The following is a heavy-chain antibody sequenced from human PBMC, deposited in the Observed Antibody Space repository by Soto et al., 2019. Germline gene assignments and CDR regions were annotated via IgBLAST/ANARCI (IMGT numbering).Heavy chain of an antibody. J-gene: IGHJ5*02. D-gene: IGHD1-26*01. CDR1: GVSISSGDYY. CDR3: ATQEVGGSYVYTFDP. Sequence: SETLSLTCTVSGVSISSGDYYWSWIRQPPGKGLEWIGSIYYSGSTYYNPSLKSRVTISVDTSKNQFSLKLSSVTAADTAVYYCATQEVGGSYVYTFDPWGQGTLVTVSS. V-gene: IGHV4-39*01. CDR2: IYYSGST.